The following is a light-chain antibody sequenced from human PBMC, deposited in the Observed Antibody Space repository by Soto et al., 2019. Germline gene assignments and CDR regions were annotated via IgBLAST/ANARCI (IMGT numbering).Light chain of an antibody. CDR2: LGS. CDR3: MQTLETPRT. V-gene: IGKV2-28*01. CDR1: QSLLYKKKNNY. J-gene: IGKJ1*01. Sequence: DIVMTQSPLSLPVTPGEAASISCRSTQSLLYKKKNNYLNWYLQKPGQSPQLPFFLGSNRAYGVPDRFSGSGSGTYFTLRISRVEAEDVGIYYCMQTLETPRTFGQGTKVEIK.